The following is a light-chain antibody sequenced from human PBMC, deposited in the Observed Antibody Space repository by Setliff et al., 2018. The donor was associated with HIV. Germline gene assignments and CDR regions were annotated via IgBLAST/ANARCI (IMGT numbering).Light chain of an antibody. Sequence: NFMLTQPHSVSGSAGKTVTISCTRSSGNIDNYYVQWYQQRPGSSPTTVIYEDNKRPSEVPDRFSGSIDSSSNSASLTISGVKTEDEADYYCQSYDNSNQVFGGGTQLTVL. CDR2: EDN. J-gene: IGLJ3*02. CDR1: SGNIDNYY. V-gene: IGLV6-57*01. CDR3: QSYDNSNQV.